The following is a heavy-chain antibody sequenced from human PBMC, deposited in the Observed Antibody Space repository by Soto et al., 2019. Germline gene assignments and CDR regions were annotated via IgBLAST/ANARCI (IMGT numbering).Heavy chain of an antibody. Sequence: GGSLRLSCAASGFTFSSYAMSWVRQAPGKGLEWVSAISGSGGSTYYADSVKGRFTISRDNSKNTLYLQMNSLRAEDTAVYYCAKDQGYSSSWRMKYYYYGMDVWGQGTTVTVSS. CDR3: AKDQGYSSSWRMKYYYYGMDV. CDR2: ISGSGGST. CDR1: GFTFSSYA. D-gene: IGHD6-13*01. J-gene: IGHJ6*02. V-gene: IGHV3-23*01.